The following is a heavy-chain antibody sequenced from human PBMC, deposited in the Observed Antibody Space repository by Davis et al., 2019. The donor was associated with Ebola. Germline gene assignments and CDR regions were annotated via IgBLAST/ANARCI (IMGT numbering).Heavy chain of an antibody. D-gene: IGHD4-11*01. CDR2: IKQDGSQK. V-gene: IGHV3-7*03. CDR1: GFTFRSYW. CDR3: ARVMLTTGLYYYYGMDV. Sequence: GGSLRLSCAASGFTFRSYWMSWVRQAPGKGLEWVANIKQDGSQKYYVDSVKGRFTISRDNAKNSLYLQMNSLRAEDTAVYYCARVMLTTGLYYYYGMDVWGQGTTVTVSS. J-gene: IGHJ6*02.